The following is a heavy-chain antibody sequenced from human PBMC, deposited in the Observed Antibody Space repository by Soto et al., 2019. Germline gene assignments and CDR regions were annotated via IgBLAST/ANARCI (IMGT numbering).Heavy chain of an antibody. CDR3: ARVREGYCSSTSCYHAYYYYGMDV. D-gene: IGHD2-2*01. J-gene: IGHJ6*02. V-gene: IGHV1-18*01. CDR2: ISAYNGNT. CDR1: GYTFTSYG. Sequence: ASVKVSCKASGYTFTSYGISWVRQAPGQGLEWMGWISAYNGNTNYAQKLQGRVTMTTDTSTSTAYMELRSLRSDDTAVYYCARVREGYCSSTSCYHAYYYYGMDVCGQGTTVTVSS.